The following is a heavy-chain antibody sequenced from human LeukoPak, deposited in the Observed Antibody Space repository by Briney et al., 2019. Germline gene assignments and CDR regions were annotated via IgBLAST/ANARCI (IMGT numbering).Heavy chain of an antibody. CDR2: IRRKANSYTT. D-gene: IGHD3-3*01. V-gene: IGHV3-73*01. Sequence: GGSLRLSCAASGFTFSGSAMHWVHQASGKGLEWVGRIRRKANSYTTAHAASVKGRFTISRDDSKNTAYLQMNSLKTEDTAVYSCTRPGPQYYDFWSGTGIWAFDIWGQGTMVTVSS. CDR1: GFTFSGSA. CDR3: TRPGPQYYDFWSGTGIWAFDI. J-gene: IGHJ3*02.